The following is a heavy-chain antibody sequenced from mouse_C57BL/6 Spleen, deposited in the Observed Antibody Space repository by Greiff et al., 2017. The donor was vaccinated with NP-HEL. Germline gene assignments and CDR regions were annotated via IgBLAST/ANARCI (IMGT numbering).Heavy chain of an antibody. V-gene: IGHV7-3*01. Sequence: EVTLVESGGGLVQPGGSLSLSCAASGFTFTDYYMSWVRQPPGKALEWLGFIRNKATGYTTEYSASVKGRFTISRDNSQSILYLQMNALRAEDSATYYCARYRGYFDVWGTGTTVTVSS. CDR2: IRNKATGYTT. CDR1: GFTFTDYY. CDR3: ARYRGYFDV. J-gene: IGHJ1*03.